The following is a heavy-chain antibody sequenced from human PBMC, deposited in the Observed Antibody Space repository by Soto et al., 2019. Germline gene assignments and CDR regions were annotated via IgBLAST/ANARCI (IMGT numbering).Heavy chain of an antibody. V-gene: IGHV3-53*01. D-gene: IGHD1-1*01. CDR2: LYDVDGS. J-gene: IGHJ3*01. CDR3: AIWHVLEHAYDV. Sequence: DVQLVESGGGLIQPGESLRLSCAAFGLTISGKKYVAWVRQAPGQGLEWVSGLYDVDGSFYADSVSGRFTTSSDSSKTTVYLQMNDLRPGETAVYYCAIWHVLEHAYDVWGQGTTVSVSS. CDR1: GLTISGKKY.